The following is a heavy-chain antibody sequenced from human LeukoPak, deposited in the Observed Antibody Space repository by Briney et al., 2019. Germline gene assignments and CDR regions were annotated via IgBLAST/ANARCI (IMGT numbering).Heavy chain of an antibody. Sequence: SETLSLTCTVSDGSINSRGYYWAWIRQPPGKGLEWIGSISIYYSGSTYYNPSLKSRVTISVDTSKSQFSLKLSSVTAADTAVYYCARDASTVTNAFDYWGQGTLVTVSS. D-gene: IGHD4-17*01. CDR1: DGSINSRGYY. V-gene: IGHV4-39*07. CDR2: ISIYYSGST. J-gene: IGHJ4*02. CDR3: ARDASTVTNAFDY.